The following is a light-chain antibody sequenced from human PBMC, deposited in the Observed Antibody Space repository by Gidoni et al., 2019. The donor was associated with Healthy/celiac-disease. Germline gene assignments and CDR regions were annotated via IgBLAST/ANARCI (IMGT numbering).Light chain of an antibody. Sequence: DIVMTQSPLSLPVTPGEPAPISCRSSQSLLHSNGYNYLDWYLQKPGQSPQLLIYLGSNRASGVPDRFSGSGSGTDFTLKSSRVEAEDVGVYYCMQALQTLWTFGQGTKVEIK. J-gene: IGKJ1*01. CDR1: QSLLHSNGYNY. V-gene: IGKV2-28*01. CDR3: MQALQTLWT. CDR2: LGS.